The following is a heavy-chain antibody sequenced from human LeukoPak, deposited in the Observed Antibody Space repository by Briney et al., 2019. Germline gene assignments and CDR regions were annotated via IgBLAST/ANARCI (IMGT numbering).Heavy chain of an antibody. J-gene: IGHJ4*02. CDR3: ARLSLHCSGGSCYRGAFDS. D-gene: IGHD2-15*01. CDR1: GDSTGSDY. V-gene: IGHV4-59*08. Sequence: SETLSLTCSVSGDSTGSDYWSWIRQPPGKGLEWIAYVYYSGVTSYNPSLKSRVAISIDTSKNQFSLTLTSVTAADTAVYYCARLSLHCSGGSCYRGAFDSWGQGTLVTVSS. CDR2: VYYSGVT.